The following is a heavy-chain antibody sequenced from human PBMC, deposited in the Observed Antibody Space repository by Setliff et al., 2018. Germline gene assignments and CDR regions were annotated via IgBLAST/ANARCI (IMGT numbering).Heavy chain of an antibody. CDR1: GFAFSTYG. D-gene: IGHD7-27*01. CDR3: SKEGMRYWGSPGYRDV. Sequence: GESLKISCVAPGFAFSTYGMHWVRQAPGKGLEWVAFIRYDGSYKYDLESVRGRFSISRDNSKDTVFRQMNSLRVEDTAICYCSKEGMRYWGSPGYRDVWGKGTTVTVSS. V-gene: IGHV3-30*02. CDR2: IRYDGSYK. J-gene: IGHJ6*03.